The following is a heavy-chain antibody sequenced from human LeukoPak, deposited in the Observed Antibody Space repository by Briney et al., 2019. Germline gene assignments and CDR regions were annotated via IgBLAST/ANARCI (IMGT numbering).Heavy chain of an antibody. J-gene: IGHJ4*02. CDR1: GFTFSSYA. D-gene: IGHD6-6*01. V-gene: IGHV3-23*01. CDR3: AKDLHGYGSSSGLDY. Sequence: PGGSLRLSCAASGFTFSSYAMSWVRQAPGKGLEWVSAISGSGGSTYYADSVKGRFTISRDNSKNTLYLQMNSLRAEDTAVYYCAKDLHGYGSSSGLDYWGQGTLVTVSS. CDR2: ISGSGGST.